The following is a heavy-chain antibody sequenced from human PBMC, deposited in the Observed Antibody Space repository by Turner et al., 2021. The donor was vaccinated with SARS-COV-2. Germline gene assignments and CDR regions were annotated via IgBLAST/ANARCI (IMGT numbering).Heavy chain of an antibody. CDR1: GFNFGDYA. Sequence: EVQLLESGGGLVQPGDSLRLSCAGSGFNFGDYAMTWVRQAPGRGLHWVSSITVRADKTYYADSLKGRFTVSRDNSKSTLYLQVNSLRAEDTAVYYCAKGDHPYGDYITPFDHWGQGTLVTVSS. D-gene: IGHD4-17*01. V-gene: IGHV3-23*01. J-gene: IGHJ4*02. CDR2: ITVRADKT. CDR3: AKGDHPYGDYITPFDH.